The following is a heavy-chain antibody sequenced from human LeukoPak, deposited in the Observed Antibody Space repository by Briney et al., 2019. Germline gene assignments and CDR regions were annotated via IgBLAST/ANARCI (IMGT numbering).Heavy chain of an antibody. V-gene: IGHV3-30*03. Sequence: GGSLRLSCAPSGFTFSSYGMHWVPQAPGKGLEWGAVVSFDGSDKYYADSVKGRFTTSRDNSRKTPFLQMNSLRVEDTALYFCATGVTAIENFDYWGQGTLVTVSS. D-gene: IGHD2-21*02. J-gene: IGHJ4*02. CDR2: VSFDGSDK. CDR3: ATGVTAIENFDY. CDR1: GFTFSSYG.